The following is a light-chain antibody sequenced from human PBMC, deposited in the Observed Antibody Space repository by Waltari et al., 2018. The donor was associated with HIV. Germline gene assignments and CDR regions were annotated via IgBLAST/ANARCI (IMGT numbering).Light chain of an antibody. Sequence: EIVMTQSPPTLSVSPGQRATLSCRASPSLSAKVAWYQQKPAQAPRLLIYEAATRPTGIPARFSGSGSGTEFTLTISSLQSEDFATYFCQRYDSGPRGITFGQGTMLEIK. V-gene: IGKV3-15*01. J-gene: IGKJ2*01. CDR2: EAA. CDR1: PSLSAK. CDR3: QRYDSGPRGIT.